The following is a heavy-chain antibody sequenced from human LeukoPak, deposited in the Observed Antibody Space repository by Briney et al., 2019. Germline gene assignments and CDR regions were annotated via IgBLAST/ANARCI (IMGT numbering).Heavy chain of an antibody. CDR3: ATTVLEY. J-gene: IGHJ4*02. V-gene: IGHV3-30*02. CDR1: GFTFSSYG. CDR2: IRYDGSNK. Sequence: QAGGSLRLSCAAYGFTFSSYGMHWVRQAPGKGLEWVAFIRYDGSNKYYADSVKGRFTISRDNSKNTLYLQMNSLRAEDTAVYYCATTVLEYWGQGTLVTVSS. D-gene: IGHD4-11*01.